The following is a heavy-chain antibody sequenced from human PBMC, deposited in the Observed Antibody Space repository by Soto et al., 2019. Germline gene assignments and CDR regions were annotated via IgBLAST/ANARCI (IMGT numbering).Heavy chain of an antibody. CDR3: AKVAYIVATILVSAFDI. CDR1: GFTFSSYA. V-gene: IGHV3-23*01. CDR2: ISGSGGST. D-gene: IGHD5-12*01. Sequence: EVQLLESGGGLVQPGGSLRLSCAASGFTFSSYAMSWVRQAPGKGLEWVSAISGSGGSTYYADSVKGPFTISRDNSKNTLYLQMNSLRAEDTAVYYCAKVAYIVATILVSAFDIWGQGTMVTVSS. J-gene: IGHJ3*02.